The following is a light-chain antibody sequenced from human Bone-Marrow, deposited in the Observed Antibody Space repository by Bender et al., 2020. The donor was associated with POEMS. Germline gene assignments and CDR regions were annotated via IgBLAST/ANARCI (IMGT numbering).Light chain of an antibody. CDR2: GNN. J-gene: IGLJ3*02. Sequence: QSVLTQPPSVSEAPGPRVTISCSGSNSNIGAGYDVHWYQQLPGTAPKLLIYGNNNRPSGVPDRFSGSKSGTSASLAITGLQAEDEGDYYCQSYDNSLGGWVFGGGTKLTVL. V-gene: IGLV1-40*01. CDR3: QSYDNSLGGWV. CDR1: NSNIGAGYD.